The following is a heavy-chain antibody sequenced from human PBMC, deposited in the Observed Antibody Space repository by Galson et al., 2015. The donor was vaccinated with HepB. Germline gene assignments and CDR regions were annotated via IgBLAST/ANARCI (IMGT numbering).Heavy chain of an antibody. J-gene: IGHJ4*02. CDR3: AVLSSGSRSRSHYLDY. D-gene: IGHD6-13*01. CDR1: GGTFSRYA. CDR2: IIAIFRTA. Sequence: SVKVSCKASGGTFSRYAISWVRQAPGQGLEWMGGIIAIFRTAKYAQKFQGRVTITADESTSTTSMELSSLRSEDTAVYYCAVLSSGSRSRSHYLDYWGQGALVTVSS. V-gene: IGHV1-69*13.